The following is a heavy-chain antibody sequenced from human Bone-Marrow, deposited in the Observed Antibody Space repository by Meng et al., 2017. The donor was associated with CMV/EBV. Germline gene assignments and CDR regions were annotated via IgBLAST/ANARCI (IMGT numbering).Heavy chain of an antibody. CDR1: GFTFNDYA. CDR2: ISRNSGSI. J-gene: IGHJ6*02. CDR3: AKDLGRGGSSAKYYYYYGMDV. V-gene: IGHV3-9*03. Sequence: SLKISCAASGFTFNDYAMNWVRQAPGKGLEWVSGISRNSGSIGYADSVKGRFTISRDNANNSLYLQMNSLRAEDMALYYCAKDLGRGGSSAKYYYYYGMDVWGQGTTVTVSS. D-gene: IGHD2-15*01.